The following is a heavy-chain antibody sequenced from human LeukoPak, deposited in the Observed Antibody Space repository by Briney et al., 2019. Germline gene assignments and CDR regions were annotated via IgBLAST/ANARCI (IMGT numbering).Heavy chain of an antibody. Sequence: GGSLRLSCAASGFTFDDYAMHWVRQAPGKGLEWVSGISWNSGSIGYADSVKGRFTISRDNAKNSLYLQMNSLRAEDTAVYYCAKDGYYDSSGSWGQGTLVTVSS. V-gene: IGHV3-9*01. J-gene: IGHJ5*02. D-gene: IGHD3-22*01. CDR1: GFTFDDYA. CDR2: ISWNSGSI. CDR3: AKDGYYDSSGS.